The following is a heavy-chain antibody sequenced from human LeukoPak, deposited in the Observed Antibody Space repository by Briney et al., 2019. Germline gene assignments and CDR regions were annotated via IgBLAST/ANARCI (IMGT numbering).Heavy chain of an antibody. V-gene: IGHV5-51*01. CDR2: IYPGDADT. CDR3: ARHPAPTDYDSSGYPRVLIDY. CDR1: GYSFTSYW. J-gene: IGHJ4*02. D-gene: IGHD3-22*01. Sequence: GESLKISCKGTGYSFTSYWIGWVRQMPGKGLEWMGIIYPGDADTRYSPSFQGQVTTSVDKSFSTASLQWISLKASDTAMYYCARHPAPTDYDSSGYPRVLIDYWGQGTLVTVSS.